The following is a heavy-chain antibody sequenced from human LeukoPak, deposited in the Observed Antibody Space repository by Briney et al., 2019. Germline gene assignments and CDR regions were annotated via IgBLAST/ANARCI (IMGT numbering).Heavy chain of an antibody. D-gene: IGHD2-15*01. J-gene: IGHJ4*02. Sequence: ASVKVSCKASGYTFTSYGISWVRQAPGQGLEWMGWISAYNGNTNYAQKLQGRVTMTTDTSTSTAYMELRSLRSDDTAVYYCARFPIVVVAATPDYWGQGTLVTVSS. CDR2: ISAYNGNT. V-gene: IGHV1-18*01. CDR1: GYTFTSYG. CDR3: ARFPIVVVAATPDY.